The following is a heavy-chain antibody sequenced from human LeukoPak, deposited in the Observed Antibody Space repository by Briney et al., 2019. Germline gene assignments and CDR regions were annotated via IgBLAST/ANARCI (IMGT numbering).Heavy chain of an antibody. V-gene: IGHV3-21*01. Sequence: GGSLTLSCAASGYTFSDFSVNWVRQAPGKGLEWVSSISVRSNYRYYADSVRGRVTISRDDARDSLFLQMNSLRAEDTAVYFCVRLRRNNDRSGYYYYYDYWGQGTLVTVSS. CDR3: VRLRRNNDRSGYYYYYDY. CDR2: ISVRSNYR. CDR1: GYTFSDFS. J-gene: IGHJ4*02. D-gene: IGHD3-22*01.